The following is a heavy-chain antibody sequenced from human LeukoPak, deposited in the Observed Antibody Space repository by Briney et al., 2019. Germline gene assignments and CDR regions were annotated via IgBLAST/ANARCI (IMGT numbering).Heavy chain of an antibody. Sequence: SETLSLTCTVSGGSISSSSYYWGWIRQPPGKGLEWIGSIYYSGSTYYNPSLKSRVTISVDTTKNQFSLKLSSVTAADAAVYYCAILWKRNGYQNRGDFDYWGQGTRVTVSS. CDR3: AILWKRNGYQNRGDFDY. CDR1: GGSISSSSYY. J-gene: IGHJ4*02. D-gene: IGHD5-24*01. CDR2: IYYSGST. V-gene: IGHV4-39*01.